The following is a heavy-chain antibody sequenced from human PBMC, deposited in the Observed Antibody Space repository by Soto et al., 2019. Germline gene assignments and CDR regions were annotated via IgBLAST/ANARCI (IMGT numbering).Heavy chain of an antibody. D-gene: IGHD6-19*01. V-gene: IGHV3-30*04. J-gene: IGHJ4*01. CDR1: GFMFSAYA. Sequence: GESLKISCAASGFMFSAYAMLWVRQAPGKGLEWVAAISYDGTNKYYADSIKGRFTISRDNSANTLFLQVNSLRREDTAMYYCARDPSQHTSGWYGIDFWGHGTLVTVSS. CDR2: ISYDGTNK. CDR3: ARDPSQHTSGWYGIDF.